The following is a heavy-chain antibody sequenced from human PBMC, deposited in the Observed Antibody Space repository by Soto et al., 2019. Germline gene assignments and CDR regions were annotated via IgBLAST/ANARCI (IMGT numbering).Heavy chain of an antibody. J-gene: IGHJ5*02. V-gene: IGHV3-7*01. Sequence: EVQLVESGGGLVQPGGSLRLSCAASGFTFSTYWMSWVHQAPGKGLEWVANIKEDGSAKSYVDSVKGRFTISRDNAKNSLYLQMNSLRAEDTAVYHCARDRGRGVECFGTCYSSYFDPWGQGTLVTVSS. CDR3: ARDRGRGVECFGTCYSSYFDP. CDR2: IKEDGSAK. D-gene: IGHD2-15*01. CDR1: GFTFSTYW.